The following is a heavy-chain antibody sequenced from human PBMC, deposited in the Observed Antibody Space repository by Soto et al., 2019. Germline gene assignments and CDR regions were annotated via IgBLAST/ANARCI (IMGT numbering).Heavy chain of an antibody. J-gene: IGHJ4*02. CDR1: GFTFSSYG. D-gene: IGHD2-15*01. Sequence: GGSLRLSCAASGFTFSSYGMHWVRQAPGKGLEWVAVISYDGSNKYYADSVKGRFTISRDNSKNTLYLQMNSLRAEDTAVYYCAKDELPVVAATPLLFGRFDYWGQGTLVTVSS. CDR2: ISYDGSNK. V-gene: IGHV3-30*18. CDR3: AKDELPVVAATPLLFGRFDY.